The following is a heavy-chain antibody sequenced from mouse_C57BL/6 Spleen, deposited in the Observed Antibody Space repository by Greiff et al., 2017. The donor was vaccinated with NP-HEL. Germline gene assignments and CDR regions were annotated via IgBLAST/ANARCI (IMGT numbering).Heavy chain of an antibody. CDR2: IYPGDGDT. CDR3: AREGYYGRYFDV. V-gene: IGHV1-82*01. CDR1: GYAFSSSW. D-gene: IGHD1-1*01. J-gene: IGHJ1*03. Sequence: QVQLKESGPELVKPGASVKISCKASGYAFSSSWMNWVKQRPGKGLEWIGRIYPGDGDTNYNGKFKGKATLTADKSSSTAYMQLSSLTSEDSAVYFCAREGYYGRYFDVWGTGTTVTVSS.